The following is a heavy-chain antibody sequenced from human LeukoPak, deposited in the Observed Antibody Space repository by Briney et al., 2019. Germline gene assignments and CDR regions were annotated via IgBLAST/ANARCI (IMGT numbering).Heavy chain of an antibody. Sequence: RRSLRLSCAASGFTFSSNGMHWVRQAPGKGLEWVAVISYDGSNKYYADSVKGRFTISRDNSKNTLYLQMNSLRAEDTAVYYCAKGSQIAVAARAAYYYGMDVWGQGTTVTVSS. V-gene: IGHV3-30*18. J-gene: IGHJ6*02. CDR1: GFTFSSNG. CDR2: ISYDGSNK. D-gene: IGHD6-19*01. CDR3: AKGSQIAVAARAAYYYGMDV.